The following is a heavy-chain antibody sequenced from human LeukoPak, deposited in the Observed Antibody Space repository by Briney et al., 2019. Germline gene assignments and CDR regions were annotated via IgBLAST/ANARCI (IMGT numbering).Heavy chain of an antibody. CDR1: GGSISSYY. D-gene: IGHD7-27*01. V-gene: IGHV4-59*01. Sequence: PSETLSLTCTVAGGSISSYYWRCIRQPPGKGLEWIGDIYYSGSTKYYASLKRRATISVDTSKNQFSLKVSSVTAADTAVYYCARVGNGRSVDYWGQGTLVTVSS. CDR2: IYYSGST. J-gene: IGHJ4*02. CDR3: ARVGNGRSVDY.